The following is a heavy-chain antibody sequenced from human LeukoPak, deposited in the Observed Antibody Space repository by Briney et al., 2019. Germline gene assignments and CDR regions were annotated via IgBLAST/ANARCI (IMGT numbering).Heavy chain of an antibody. CDR3: AREGTGTIIGAFDI. D-gene: IGHD1-1*01. CDR2: INPSGGST. V-gene: IGHV1-46*01. Sequence: ASVKVSCKASGYTFTSYYMHWVRQAPGQGLEWMGIINPSGGSTSYAQKFQGRVTITADESTSTAYMELSSLRSEDTAVYYCAREGTGTIIGAFDIWGQGTMVTVSS. J-gene: IGHJ3*02. CDR1: GYTFTSYY.